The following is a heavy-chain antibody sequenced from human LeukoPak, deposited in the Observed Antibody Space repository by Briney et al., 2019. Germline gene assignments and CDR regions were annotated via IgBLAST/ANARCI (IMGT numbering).Heavy chain of an antibody. V-gene: IGHV1-18*01. CDR3: ARDGTYYYDSSGPYTLRNGMDV. CDR2: ISAYNGNT. CDR1: GYTFTSYG. Sequence: ASVKVSCKASGYTFTSYGISWVRQAPGQGLEWMGWISAYNGNTNYAQKLQGRVTMTTDTSTGTAYMELRSLRSDDTAVYYCARDGTYYYDSSGPYTLRNGMDVWGQGTTVTVSS. J-gene: IGHJ6*02. D-gene: IGHD3-22*01.